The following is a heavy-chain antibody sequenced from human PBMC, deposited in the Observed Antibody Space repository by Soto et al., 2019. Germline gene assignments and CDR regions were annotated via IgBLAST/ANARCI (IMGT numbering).Heavy chain of an antibody. D-gene: IGHD3-10*01. V-gene: IGHV4-39*01. Sequence: QLQLQESGPGLVKPSETLSLTCTVSGGSISSSSYYWGWIRQPPGKGLEWIGSIYYSGSTYYNPSLKSRVTISVDTSKNQFSLKLSSVTAADTAVFYCARQNASGSPFDYWGQGTLVTVSS. CDR3: ARQNASGSPFDY. CDR1: GGSISSSSYY. CDR2: IYYSGST. J-gene: IGHJ4*02.